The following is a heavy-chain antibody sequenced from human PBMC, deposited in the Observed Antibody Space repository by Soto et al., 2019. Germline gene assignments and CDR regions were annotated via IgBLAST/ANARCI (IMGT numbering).Heavy chain of an antibody. CDR1: GGSVSSGSYY. V-gene: IGHV4-61*01. J-gene: IGHJ5*02. CDR2: IYYSGST. Sequence: SETLSLTCTVSGGSVSSGSYYWSWVRQPPGKGLEWIGYIYYSGSTNYNPSLKSRVTISVDTSKNQFSLKLSSVTAADTAVYYCARVERYYYDSSGYYYPNWFDPWGQGTLVTVSS. D-gene: IGHD3-22*01. CDR3: ARVERYYYDSSGYYYPNWFDP.